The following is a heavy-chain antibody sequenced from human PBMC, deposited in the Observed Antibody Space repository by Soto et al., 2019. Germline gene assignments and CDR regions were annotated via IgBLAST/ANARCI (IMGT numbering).Heavy chain of an antibody. CDR1: GGTFSSYA. CDR3: ARDLVADDLAYYYGMYV. J-gene: IGHJ6*02. V-gene: IGHV1-69*06. Sequence: QVQLVQSGAEVKKPGSSVKVSCKASGGTFSSYAISWVRQAPGQGLEWMGGIIPIFGTANYAQKFQGRVMITADKSTSTAYMELSSLRSEDTAVYYCARDLVADDLAYYYGMYVWGQGTTVTVSS. D-gene: IGHD3-3*01. CDR2: IIPIFGTA.